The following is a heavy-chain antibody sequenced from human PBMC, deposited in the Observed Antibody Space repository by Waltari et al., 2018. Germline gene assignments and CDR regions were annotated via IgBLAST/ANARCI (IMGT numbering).Heavy chain of an antibody. Sequence: QMQLVQSGAEVKKPGASVKVSCKASGYPFSDYDINWVRQATGHGLDWMGWINPKSGNTVSAQNFQDRVTITRDPSTSTVYMELSSLRSDDAAVYYCARVHYDFWSGYYIWGQGTLVTVPS. CDR3: ARVHYDFWSGYYI. CDR2: INPKSGNT. J-gene: IGHJ4*02. CDR1: GYPFSDYD. V-gene: IGHV1-8*02. D-gene: IGHD3-3*01.